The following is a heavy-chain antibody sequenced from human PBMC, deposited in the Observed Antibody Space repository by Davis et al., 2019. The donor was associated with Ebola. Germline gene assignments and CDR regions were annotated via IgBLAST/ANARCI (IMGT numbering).Heavy chain of an antibody. D-gene: IGHD5-18*01. CDR3: AKDQRGFKYVDTAMVRGGYYYYGMDV. CDR2: VYAGSVT. J-gene: IGHJ6*04. CDR1: GFTVSSNH. V-gene: IGHV3-66*01. Sequence: GGSLRLSCEASGFTVSSNHMSWVRQAPGKGLEWVSVVYAGSVTHYADSVKGRFIISRDNSKNTLYLQMNSLRAEDTAVYYCAKDQRGFKYVDTAMVRGGYYYYGMDVWGKGTTVTVSS.